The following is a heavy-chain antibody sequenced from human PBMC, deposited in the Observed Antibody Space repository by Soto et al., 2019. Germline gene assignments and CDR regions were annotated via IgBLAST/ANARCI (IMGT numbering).Heavy chain of an antibody. CDR1: EFAFSSYW. V-gene: IGHV3-7*05. CDR3: ARDVSPGSSGLYFDDFEI. J-gene: IGHJ3*02. CDR2: IRKDGSQR. Sequence: EVQLVESGGGLVQPGGSLTLSCAASEFAFSSYWMTWVRQAPGKGLEWVANIRKDGSQRSYLDSVRGRFTISRDNSKNSLYQQLNSLRAEDTALYFCARDVSPGSSGLYFDDFEIWGQATMFTVSS. D-gene: IGHD6-25*01.